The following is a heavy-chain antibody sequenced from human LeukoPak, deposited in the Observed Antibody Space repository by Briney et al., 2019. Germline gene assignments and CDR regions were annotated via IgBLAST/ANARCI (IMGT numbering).Heavy chain of an antibody. CDR2: IKEDGSEE. J-gene: IGHJ4*02. CDR1: GFTFSNYQ. V-gene: IGHV3-7*01. CDR3: ARWGVQWGPDY. Sequence: GGSLRLSCVVSGFTFSNYQMTWVRQAPGKGLEWAANIKEDGSEEYYVDSVKGRFSISRDNAHNSLYLQMSSLRAEDTAVYYCARWGVQWGPDYWGQGTLVTVSS. D-gene: IGHD1-26*01.